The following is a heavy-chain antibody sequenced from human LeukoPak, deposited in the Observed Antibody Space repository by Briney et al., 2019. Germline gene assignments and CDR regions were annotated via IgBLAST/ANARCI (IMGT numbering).Heavy chain of an antibody. J-gene: IGHJ2*01. Sequence: GGSLRLSCAASGFTFSTHTMSWVRQAPGKGLEWISAMSGDGDYIYYADSVKGRLTISRDNSKSTLYLQMNSLRAEDTAVYHCAKEVLDYEIPYWYFDLWGRGTLVTVSS. CDR2: MSGDGDYI. CDR1: GFTFSTHT. CDR3: AKEVLDYEIPYWYFDL. D-gene: IGHD4-17*01. V-gene: IGHV3-23*01.